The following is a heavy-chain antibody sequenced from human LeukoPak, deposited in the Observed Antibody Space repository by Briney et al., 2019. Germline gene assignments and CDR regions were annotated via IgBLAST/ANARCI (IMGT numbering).Heavy chain of an antibody. Sequence: PSETLSLTCTVSGGSVSSGSYYWSWIRQPPGKGLEWIGYIYYSGSTNYNPSLKSRVTISVDTSKNQFSLKLSSVTAADTAVYYCARERVTAIRGYDHWGQGTLVTVSS. V-gene: IGHV4-61*01. CDR3: ARERVTAIRGYDH. J-gene: IGHJ4*02. CDR1: GGSVSSGSYY. CDR2: IYYSGST. D-gene: IGHD2-21*02.